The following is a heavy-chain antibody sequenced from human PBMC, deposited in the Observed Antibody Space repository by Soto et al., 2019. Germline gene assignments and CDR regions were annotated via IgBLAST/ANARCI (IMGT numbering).Heavy chain of an antibody. V-gene: IGHV4-4*02. CDR2: IHHSGSN. Sequence: QVQLQESSPGLVKHSGTQSLTCAVSGGSITSSNWWRWDRQPPGKGLEWIGEIHHSGSNNYNPSLEGRVTISVEKSRSLCSLELSSVSGAGTAVYYCAGGRMYAFDFWGQGTMVTVSS. CDR1: GGSITSSNW. D-gene: IGHD2-8*01. CDR3: AGGRMYAFDF. J-gene: IGHJ3*01.